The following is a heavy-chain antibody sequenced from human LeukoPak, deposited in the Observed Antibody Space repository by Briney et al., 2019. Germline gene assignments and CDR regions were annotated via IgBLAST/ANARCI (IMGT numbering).Heavy chain of an antibody. CDR2: TNPGSGDT. D-gene: IGHD3-9*01. Sequence: ASVKVSCKASGYTFTTYDMTWVRQATGQGLEWMGWTNPGSGDTAYAQKFQDRVTMTRDTSINTAYMELSSLESEDTAIYYCARGLGDYNTDWFPVSGYWGQGTLVTVSS. V-gene: IGHV1-8*01. J-gene: IGHJ4*02. CDR3: ARGLGDYNTDWFPVSGY. CDR1: GYTFTTYD.